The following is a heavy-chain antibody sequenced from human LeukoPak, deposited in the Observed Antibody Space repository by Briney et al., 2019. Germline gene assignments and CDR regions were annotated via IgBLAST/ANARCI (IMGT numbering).Heavy chain of an antibody. CDR3: ARGRRYCSSTSCCKPRNWFDP. Sequence: SETLSLTCAVYGGSFSGYYWSWIRQPPGKGLEWIGEINHSGSTNYNPSLKSRVTISVDTSKNQFSLKLSSVTAADTAVYYCARGRRYCSSTSCCKPRNWFDPWGQGTLVTVSS. CDR2: INHSGST. CDR1: GGSFSGYY. J-gene: IGHJ5*02. V-gene: IGHV4-34*01. D-gene: IGHD2-2*01.